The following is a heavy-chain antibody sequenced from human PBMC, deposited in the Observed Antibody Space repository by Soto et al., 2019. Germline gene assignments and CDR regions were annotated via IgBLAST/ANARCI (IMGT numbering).Heavy chain of an antibody. D-gene: IGHD6-25*01. CDR3: ARDYGAAAASFFVY. J-gene: IGHJ4*02. Sequence: GGSLRLSCAASGFTFITYAMHWVRQAPGKGLEWVAGMSSDGSNSYYADSVKGRFTISRDNSKNTLYLQMNSLRAEDTAVYYCARDYGAAAASFFVYWGQGTLVTVSS. V-gene: IGHV3-30-3*01. CDR2: MSSDGSNS. CDR1: GFTFITYA.